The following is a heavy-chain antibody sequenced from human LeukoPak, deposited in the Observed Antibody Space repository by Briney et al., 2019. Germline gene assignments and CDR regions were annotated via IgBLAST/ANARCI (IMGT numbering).Heavy chain of an antibody. D-gene: IGHD2-2*01. CDR3: ARVGGYCSSTSCPPPDY. CDR2: ICSSSTYI. CDR1: GFTFSSYN. J-gene: IGHJ4*02. Sequence: AGGSLRLSCAASGFTFSSYNMTWVPQAPGKGLEWVSFICSSSTYIYYADSVRGRFTISRDNAKNSLYLQMNSLRAEDTAVYYCARVGGYCSSTSCPPPDYWGQGTLVTVSS. V-gene: IGHV3-21*01.